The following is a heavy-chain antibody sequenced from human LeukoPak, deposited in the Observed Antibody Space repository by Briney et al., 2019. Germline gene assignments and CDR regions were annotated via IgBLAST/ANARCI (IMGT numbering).Heavy chain of an antibody. J-gene: IGHJ4*02. CDR1: GGTFSSYA. CDR2: ISTYNGNT. V-gene: IGHV1-18*01. CDR3: ARGDDYGDYWGLY. D-gene: IGHD4-17*01. Sequence: ASVKVSCKASGGTFSSYAISWVRQAPGQGLEWVGWISTYNGNTNYAQKLQGRVTMTTDTSTSTAYMELRSLISDDAAVYYCARGDDYGDYWGLYWGQGTLVTVSS.